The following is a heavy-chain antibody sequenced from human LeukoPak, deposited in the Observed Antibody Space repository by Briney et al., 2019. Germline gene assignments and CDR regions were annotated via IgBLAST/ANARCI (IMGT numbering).Heavy chain of an antibody. J-gene: IGHJ6*02. CDR3: ARDLVVPAAMRGYYYYYGMDV. V-gene: IGHV3-66*01. D-gene: IGHD2-2*01. CDR1: GFTVSSNY. Sequence: PGGSLRLSCAASGFTVSSNYMSWVRQAPGKGLEWVSVIYSGGSTYYADSVKGRFTISRDNSKNTLYLQMNSLRAEDTAVYYCARDLVVPAAMRGYYYYYGMDVWGQGTTVTVSS. CDR2: IYSGGST.